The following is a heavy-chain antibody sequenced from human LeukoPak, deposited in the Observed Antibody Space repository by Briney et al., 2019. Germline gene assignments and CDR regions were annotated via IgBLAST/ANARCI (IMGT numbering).Heavy chain of an antibody. Sequence: PGGSLRLSCVGSGITFSTYEVTWVRQAPGKGLEWVSYISSSGGTIYYADSVKGRFTISRDNAKNSLYLQMNSLRAEDTAVYYCAREGGVNYYDLDYFDYWGQGTLIIVSS. CDR3: AREGGVNYYDLDYFDY. V-gene: IGHV3-48*03. CDR2: ISSSGGTI. D-gene: IGHD3-22*01. J-gene: IGHJ4*02. CDR1: GITFSTYE.